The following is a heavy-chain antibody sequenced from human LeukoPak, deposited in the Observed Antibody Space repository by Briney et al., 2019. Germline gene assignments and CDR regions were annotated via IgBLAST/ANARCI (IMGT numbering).Heavy chain of an antibody. CDR3: ARVRTGSFCDY. CDR2: ISSSSSYI. Sequence: PGGSLRLSCAASGFTFSSYSMNWVRQAPGKGLEWVSSISSSSSYIYYADSVKGRFTISRDNAKNSLYLQMNSLRAEDTAVYYCARVRTGSFCDYWGQGTLVIVSS. V-gene: IGHV3-21*01. D-gene: IGHD1-26*01. CDR1: GFTFSSYS. J-gene: IGHJ4*02.